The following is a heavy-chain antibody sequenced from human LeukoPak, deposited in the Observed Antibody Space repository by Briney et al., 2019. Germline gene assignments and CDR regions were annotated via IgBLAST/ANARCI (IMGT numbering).Heavy chain of an antibody. J-gene: IGHJ4*02. CDR2: IKQDESEK. CDR3: ARRLPSYDMGLDY. Sequence: GGSLRVSCAASGYSLSTYWMSWVRQAPGKGLEWVANIKQDESEKDYVDSVKGRFTISRDNAKNSLYLQMNSLRAEDTAVYYCARRLPSYDMGLDYWGQGTLVTVSS. V-gene: IGHV3-7*01. CDR1: GYSLSTYW. D-gene: IGHD3-9*01.